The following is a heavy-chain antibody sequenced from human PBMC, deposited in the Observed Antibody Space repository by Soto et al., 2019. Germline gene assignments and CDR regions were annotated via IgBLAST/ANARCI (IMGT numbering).Heavy chain of an antibody. CDR1: GFTFSSYA. Sequence: GGSLRLSCAASGFTFSSYAMHWVRQAPGKGLEWVAVISYDGSNKYYADSVKGRFTISRDNSKNTLYLQMNSLRAEDTAVYYCARDGVGATYYSYYYMDVWGKGTTVTVSS. CDR3: ARDGVGATYYSYYYMDV. CDR2: ISYDGSNK. J-gene: IGHJ6*03. D-gene: IGHD1-26*01. V-gene: IGHV3-30*04.